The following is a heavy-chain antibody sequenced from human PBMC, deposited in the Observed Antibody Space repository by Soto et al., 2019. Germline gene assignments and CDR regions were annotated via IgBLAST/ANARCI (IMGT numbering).Heavy chain of an antibody. D-gene: IGHD2-15*01. CDR2: ISGSGGST. CDR3: AKDRGYCSGGSCYYSYYMDV. V-gene: IGHV3-23*01. CDR1: GFTFSSYA. J-gene: IGHJ6*03. Sequence: EVQLLESGGGLVQPGGSLRLSCAASGFTFSSYAMSWVRQAPGKGLEWVSAISGSGGSTYYADSVKGRFTISRDNSKNTLYLQMNSLRAEDTAVYYCAKDRGYCSGGSCYYSYYMDVWGKGTTVTVSS.